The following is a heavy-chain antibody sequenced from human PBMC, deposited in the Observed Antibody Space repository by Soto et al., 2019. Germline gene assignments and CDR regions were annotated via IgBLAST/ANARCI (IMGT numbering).Heavy chain of an antibody. V-gene: IGHV3-33*01. CDR2: IWYDGSNK. D-gene: IGHD3-3*01. Sequence: QVQLVESGGGVVQPGRSLRLSCAASGFTFSSYGMHWVRQAPGKGLEWVAVIWYDGSNKYYADSVKGRFTISRDNSKNTLYLQMNSLRAEDTAVYYCAREKYDFWSGYYSRLGHYYGMDVWGQGTTVTVSS. CDR1: GFTFSSYG. CDR3: AREKYDFWSGYYSRLGHYYGMDV. J-gene: IGHJ6*02.